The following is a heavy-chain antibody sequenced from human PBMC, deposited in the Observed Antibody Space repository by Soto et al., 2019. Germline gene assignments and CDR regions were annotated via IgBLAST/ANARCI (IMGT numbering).Heavy chain of an antibody. CDR1: GFTFSGCA. Sequence: ERSLRLSCAASGFTFSGCAMSGVRQAPGKGLEWVGSISCSGGSTYYADSVKGRFTISRDNSKNTLYLQMNSLRAQDTAVYYCAKDSDYYDRIGSTFDXWGQGTMHTVS. V-gene: IGHV3-23*01. CDR2: ISCSGGST. J-gene: IGHJ3*01. D-gene: IGHD3-22*01. CDR3: AKDSDYYDRIGSTFDX.